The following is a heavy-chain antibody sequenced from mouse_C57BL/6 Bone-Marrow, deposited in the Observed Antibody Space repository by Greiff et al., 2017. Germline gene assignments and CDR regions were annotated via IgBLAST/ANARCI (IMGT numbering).Heavy chain of an antibody. CDR2: IDPSDSET. CDR3: ARGRFVWYFDV. Sequence: QVQLKQPGAELVRPGSSVKLSCKASGYTFTSYWMHWVKQRPIQGLEWIGNIDPSDSETHYNQKFKDKATLTVDKSSSTAYMQLSSLTSEDSAVYYCARGRFVWYFDVWGTGTTVTVSS. CDR1: GYTFTSYW. V-gene: IGHV1-52*01. J-gene: IGHJ1*03.